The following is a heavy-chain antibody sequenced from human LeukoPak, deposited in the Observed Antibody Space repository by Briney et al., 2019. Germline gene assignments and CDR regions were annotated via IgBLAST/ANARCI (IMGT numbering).Heavy chain of an antibody. CDR1: GGTFSSYA. CDR2: IIPIFGTA. V-gene: IGHV1-69*06. J-gene: IGHJ4*02. Sequence: ASVKVSCKASGGTFSSYAISWVRQAPGQRLEWMGGIIPIFGTANYAQKFQGRVTITADKSTSTAYMELSSLRSEDTAVYYCARHSYDILAGYPYYFDYWGQGTLVTVSS. D-gene: IGHD3-9*01. CDR3: ARHSYDILAGYPYYFDY.